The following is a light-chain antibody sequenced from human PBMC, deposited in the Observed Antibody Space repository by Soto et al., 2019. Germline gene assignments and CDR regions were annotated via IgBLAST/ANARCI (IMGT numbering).Light chain of an antibody. CDR3: QHYNSYSEA. Sequence: DIQMTQSPSTLTGSVGDRVTITCLASQTISSWLAWYQQIPGKSPKLLIYKASTLKSGVPSRFSGSGSGTEFTFTISSLQPDDFATYYCQHYNSYSEAFGHGTKVDIK. CDR1: QTISSW. V-gene: IGKV1-5*03. J-gene: IGKJ1*01. CDR2: KAS.